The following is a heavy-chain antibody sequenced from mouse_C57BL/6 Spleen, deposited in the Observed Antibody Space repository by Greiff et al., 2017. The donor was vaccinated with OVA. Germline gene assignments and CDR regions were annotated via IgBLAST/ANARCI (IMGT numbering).Heavy chain of an antibody. V-gene: IGHV5-17*01. CDR2: ISSGSSTI. J-gene: IGHJ1*03. CDR3: ARPPGSSFHWYFDV. D-gene: IGHD1-1*01. CDR1: GFTFSDYG. Sequence: EVKLVESGGGLVKPGGSLKLSCAASGFTFSDYGMHWVRQAPEKGLEWVAYISSGSSTIYYADTVKGRFTISRDNAKNTLFLQMTSLRSEDTAMYYCARPPGSSFHWYFDVWGTGTTVTVSS.